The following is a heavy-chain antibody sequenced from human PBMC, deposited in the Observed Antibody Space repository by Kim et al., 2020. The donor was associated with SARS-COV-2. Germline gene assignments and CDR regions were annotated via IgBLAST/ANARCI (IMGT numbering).Heavy chain of an antibody. J-gene: IGHJ4*02. CDR1: GFTFSDYY. D-gene: IGHD3-9*01. Sequence: GGSLRLSCAASGFTFSDYYMSWIRQAPGKGLEWVSYISSSSSYTNYADSVKGRFTISRDNAKNSLYLQMKSLRAEDTAVYYCARGEDYDILTDYYPSVDYWGQGTMVTVSS. CDR3: ARGEDYDILTDYYPSVDY. CDR2: ISSSSSYT. V-gene: IGHV3-11*06.